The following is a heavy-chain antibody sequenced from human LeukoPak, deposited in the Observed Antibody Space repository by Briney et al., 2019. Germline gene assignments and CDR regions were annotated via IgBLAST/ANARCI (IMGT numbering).Heavy chain of an antibody. J-gene: IGHJ4*02. CDR3: ARDRWSYDPQGGFDC. CDR2: IKQDGSER. CDR1: GFTFSIYW. D-gene: IGHD3-22*01. Sequence: PGGSLRLSCAASGFTFSIYWMSWVCQAPGKGLEWVANIKQDGSERYYVDSMKGRFTLSRDNAKNSLYLQMNSLRAEDTAVYYCARDRWSYDPQGGFDCWGQGTLVTVSS. V-gene: IGHV3-7*03.